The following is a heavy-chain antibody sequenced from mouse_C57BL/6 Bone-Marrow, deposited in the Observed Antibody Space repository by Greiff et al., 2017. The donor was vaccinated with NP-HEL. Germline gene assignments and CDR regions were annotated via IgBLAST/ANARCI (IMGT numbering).Heavy chain of an antibody. CDR3: ARHDGSFAY. V-gene: IGHV5-12*01. D-gene: IGHD2-3*01. CDR1: GFTFSDYY. J-gene: IGHJ3*01. Sequence: MLVESGGGLVQPGGSLKLSCAASGFTFSDYYMYWVRQTPEKRLEWVAYISNGGGSTYYPDTVKGRFTISRDNAKNTLYLQMSRLKSEDTAMYYCARHDGSFAYWGQGTLVTVSA. CDR2: ISNGGGST.